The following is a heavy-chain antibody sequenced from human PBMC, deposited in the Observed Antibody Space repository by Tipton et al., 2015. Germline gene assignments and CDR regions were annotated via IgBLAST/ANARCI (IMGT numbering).Heavy chain of an antibody. CDR3: ARDDYGAVDY. CDR2: ISSSSSTI. Sequence: SLRLSCVVSGLTFSDTYMNWVRQAPGKGLEWVSYISSSSSTIYYADSVKGRFTISRDNAKNSLYLQMNSLRDEDTAVYYCARDDYGAVDYWGQGTLVTVSS. CDR1: GLTFSDTY. V-gene: IGHV3-48*02. J-gene: IGHJ4*02. D-gene: IGHD4-17*01.